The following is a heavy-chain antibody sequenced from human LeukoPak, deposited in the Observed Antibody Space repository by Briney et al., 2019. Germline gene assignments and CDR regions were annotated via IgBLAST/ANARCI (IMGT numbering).Heavy chain of an antibody. Sequence: GGSLRLSCAASGLTVSTNYMGWVRQAPGKGLEWVSVIYSGGSTYYADSVKGRFTISRDNSKNTLYLQMNSLRAEDTAVYYCARDYPYYYDSSGYYSFDYWGQGTLVTVSS. D-gene: IGHD3-22*01. CDR1: GLTVSTNY. J-gene: IGHJ4*02. CDR2: IYSGGST. V-gene: IGHV3-66*01. CDR3: ARDYPYYYDSSGYYSFDY.